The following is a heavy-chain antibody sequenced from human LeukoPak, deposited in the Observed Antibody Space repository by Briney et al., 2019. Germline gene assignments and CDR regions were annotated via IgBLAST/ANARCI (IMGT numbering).Heavy chain of an antibody. D-gene: IGHD1-26*01. CDR3: ARDRGGSYLFDY. Sequence: GGSLRLSCAASGFTFSSYAMSWVRQAPGKGLEWVSAISGSGGSTYYADSVKGRFTISRDNAKNTLYLQMNSLRAEDTAVYYCARDRGGSYLFDYWGQGTLVTVSS. J-gene: IGHJ4*02. CDR2: ISGSGGST. V-gene: IGHV3-23*01. CDR1: GFTFSSYA.